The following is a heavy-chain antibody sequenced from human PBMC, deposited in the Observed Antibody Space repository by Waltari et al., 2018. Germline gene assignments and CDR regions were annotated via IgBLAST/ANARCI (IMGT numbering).Heavy chain of an antibody. CDR1: GYSFTSYW. D-gene: IGHD3-16*02. Sequence: EVQLVQSGAEVKKPGESLKISCKGSGYSFTSYWIGWVRQMPGKGLEWMGIIYPVDSETRDSPSFQGQVTISADKSISTAYLQWSSLKASDTAMYYCARRYDYVWGSYRPSGWFDPWGQGTLVTVSS. CDR2: IYPVDSET. J-gene: IGHJ5*02. V-gene: IGHV5-51*01. CDR3: ARRYDYVWGSYRPSGWFDP.